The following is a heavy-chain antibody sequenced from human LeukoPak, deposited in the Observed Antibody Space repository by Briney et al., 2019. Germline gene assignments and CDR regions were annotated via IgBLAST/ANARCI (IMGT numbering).Heavy chain of an antibody. CDR3: ARDERYDSSGYPFDY. Sequence: ASVKVSCKASGGTFSSYAISWVRQAPGQGLEWMGGIIPIFGTANYAQKFQGRVTITADESTSTAYMELSSLRSDDTAVYYCARDERYDSSGYPFDYWGQGTLVTVSS. CDR1: GGTFSSYA. V-gene: IGHV1-69*13. J-gene: IGHJ4*02. CDR2: IIPIFGTA. D-gene: IGHD3-22*01.